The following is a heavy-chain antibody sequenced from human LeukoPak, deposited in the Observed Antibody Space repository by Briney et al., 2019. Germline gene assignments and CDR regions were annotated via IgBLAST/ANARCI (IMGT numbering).Heavy chain of an antibody. CDR3: AKEPALLYSSSWYWDY. CDR1: GFAFSSYA. J-gene: IGHJ4*02. Sequence: PGGSLRLSCAASGFAFSSYAMSWVRQAPGKGLEWVSAISGSGGSTYYADSVKGRFTISRDNSKNTLYLQMNSLRAEDTAVYYCAKEPALLYSSSWYWDYWGQGILVTVSS. D-gene: IGHD6-13*01. V-gene: IGHV3-23*01. CDR2: ISGSGGST.